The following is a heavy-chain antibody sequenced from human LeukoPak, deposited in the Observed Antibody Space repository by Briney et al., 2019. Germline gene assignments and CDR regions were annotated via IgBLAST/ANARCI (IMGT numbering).Heavy chain of an antibody. J-gene: IGHJ6*02. CDR1: GGTFISYA. CDR2: IIPIFGTA. V-gene: IGHV1-69*13. Sequence: GASVKVSCKASGGTFISYAISWVRQAPGQGLEWMGGIIPIFGTANYAQKFQGRVTITADESTSTAYMELSSLRSEDTAVYYCAKDHTTTEDYYGMDVWGQGTTVTVSS. CDR3: AKDHTTTEDYYGMDV. D-gene: IGHD4-17*01.